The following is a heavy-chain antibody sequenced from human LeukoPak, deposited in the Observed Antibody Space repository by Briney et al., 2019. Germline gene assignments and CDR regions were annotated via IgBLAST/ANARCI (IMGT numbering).Heavy chain of an antibody. D-gene: IGHD6-13*01. CDR1: GFTFISYW. Sequence: GGSLRLSCAASGFTFISYWMHWVRQAPGKGLVWVSRVNADGSSTSYADSVKGRFTISRDNAENTLYLQMNSLRAEDTAVYYCAKNIAAADSSGYYYYYMDVWGKGTTVTVSS. CDR2: VNADGSST. V-gene: IGHV3-74*01. J-gene: IGHJ6*03. CDR3: AKNIAAADSSGYYYYYMDV.